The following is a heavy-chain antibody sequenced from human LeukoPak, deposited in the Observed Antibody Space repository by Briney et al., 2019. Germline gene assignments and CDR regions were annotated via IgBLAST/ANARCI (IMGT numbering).Heavy chain of an antibody. CDR3: ARWRQQPDYNYYYYMDV. Sequence: ASVKVSCKASGHTFTGYYMHWVRQAPGQGLEWMGRINPNSGGTNYAQKFQGRVTMTRDTSISTAYMELSSLRSDDTAVYYCARWRQQPDYNYYYYMDVWGKGTTVTVSS. CDR1: GHTFTGYY. V-gene: IGHV1-2*06. CDR2: INPNSGGT. J-gene: IGHJ6*03. D-gene: IGHD6-13*01.